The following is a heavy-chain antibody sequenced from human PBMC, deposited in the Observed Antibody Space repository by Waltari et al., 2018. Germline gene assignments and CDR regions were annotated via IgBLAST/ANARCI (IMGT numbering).Heavy chain of an antibody. D-gene: IGHD5-12*01. J-gene: IGHJ4*02. CDR3: ARVGYSSGSEDY. CDR2: IAHKPDNYVT. Sequence: EVQLVESGGGLVQPGGSLILSCAASGIIFSDHYMDWVRQAPGKGLEWVSRIAHKPDNYVTRYAASVQGRFTISRDDSKNSLYLQMNSLETEDTALYYCARVGYSSGSEDYWGQGTLVTVSS. CDR1: GIIFSDHY. V-gene: IGHV3-72*01.